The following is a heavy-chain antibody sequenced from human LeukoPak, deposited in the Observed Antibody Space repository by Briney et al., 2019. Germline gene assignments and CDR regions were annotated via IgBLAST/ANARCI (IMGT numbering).Heavy chain of an antibody. D-gene: IGHD3-22*01. J-gene: IGHJ4*02. V-gene: IGHV3-53*01. CDR2: IYSGGST. CDR1: GFTVSSNY. Sequence: AGGSLRLSCAASGFTVSSNYMSWVRQAPGKGLEWVSVIYSGGSTYYADSVKGRFTISRDNSKNTLYLQMNSLRAEDTAVYYCAKGLYYYESSGYLTFDYWGQGTLVTVSS. CDR3: AKGLYYYESSGYLTFDY.